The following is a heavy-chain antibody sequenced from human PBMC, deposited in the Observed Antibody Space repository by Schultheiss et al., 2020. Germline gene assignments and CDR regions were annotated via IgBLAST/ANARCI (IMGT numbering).Heavy chain of an antibody. V-gene: IGHV3-33*06. Sequence: GGSLRLSCAASGFTFSSYGMHWVRQAPGKGLEWVAVIWYDGSNKYYADSVKGRFTISRDNSKNTLYLQMNSLRAEDTAVYYCAKDEYSSGWYYYYGMDVWGQGTTVTVSS. J-gene: IGHJ6*02. CDR3: AKDEYSSGWYYYYGMDV. CDR1: GFTFSSYG. D-gene: IGHD6-19*01. CDR2: IWYDGSNK.